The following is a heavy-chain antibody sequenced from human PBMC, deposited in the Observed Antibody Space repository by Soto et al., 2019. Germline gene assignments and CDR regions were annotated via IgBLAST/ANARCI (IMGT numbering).Heavy chain of an antibody. D-gene: IGHD2-2*01. J-gene: IGHJ6*02. CDR2: ITASNGNT. Sequence: QVQLVQSGPEVKKPGASVKVSCKASGYTFTNYGITWVRQAPGQGLEWMGWITASNGNTNYAREIQGRLTLTRDTSTSTAYMELRSLRSDDTAVYYCARGASCSSASCYDNFRYGLAVWGQGTTVIVSS. CDR3: ARGASCSSASCYDNFRYGLAV. V-gene: IGHV1-18*01. CDR1: GYTFTNYG.